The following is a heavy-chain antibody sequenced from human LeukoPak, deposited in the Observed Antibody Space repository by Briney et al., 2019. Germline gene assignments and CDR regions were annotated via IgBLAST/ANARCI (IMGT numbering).Heavy chain of an antibody. CDR3: ARTRITMIVGLASRFDY. CDR2: IKQDGSEK. V-gene: IGHV3-7*01. D-gene: IGHD3-22*01. Sequence: SGGSLRPSCAASGFTFSSYWMSWVRQAPGKGLEWVANIKQDGSEKYYVDSVKGRFTISRDNAKNSLYLQMNSLRAEDTAVYYCARTRITMIVGLASRFDYWGQGTLVTVSS. J-gene: IGHJ4*02. CDR1: GFTFSSYW.